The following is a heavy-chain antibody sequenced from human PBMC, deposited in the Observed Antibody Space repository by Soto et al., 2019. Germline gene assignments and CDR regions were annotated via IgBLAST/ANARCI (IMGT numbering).Heavy chain of an antibody. CDR1: GYTFTGYY. J-gene: IGHJ6*02. D-gene: IGHD3-3*01. Sequence: QVQLVQSGAEVKKPGASVKVSCKASGYTFTGYYMHWVRQAPGQGLAWMGWINPNSGGTNYAQKFQGWVTMTRDTSISTAYMELSRLRSDDTAVYYCARSRQTIFGVVPYYYYGMDVWGQGTTVTVSS. V-gene: IGHV1-2*04. CDR2: INPNSGGT. CDR3: ARSRQTIFGVVPYYYYGMDV.